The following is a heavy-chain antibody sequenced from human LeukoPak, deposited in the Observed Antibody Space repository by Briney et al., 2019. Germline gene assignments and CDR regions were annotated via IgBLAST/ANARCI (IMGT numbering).Heavy chain of an antibody. V-gene: IGHV3-23*01. J-gene: IGHJ3*02. CDR1: GFTFSNYA. Sequence: GGSLRLSREASGFTFSNYAMSWVRQAPGKGLEWVSAISGGGGSTYYADSVRGRFTISRDNSKNTVYLQMNSLRAEDTAVYYCAKRENYYDSSGYHYVGAFDIWGQGTMVTVSS. CDR3: AKRENYYDSSGYHYVGAFDI. D-gene: IGHD3-22*01. CDR2: ISGGGGST.